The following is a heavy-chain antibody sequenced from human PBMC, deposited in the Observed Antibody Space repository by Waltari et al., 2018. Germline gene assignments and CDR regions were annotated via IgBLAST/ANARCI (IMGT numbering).Heavy chain of an antibody. CDR3: ATSKQLVRTVGGYYFDY. Sequence: QVQLQESGPGLVKPSETLSLTCTVSGGSISSYYWSWMRQPPGKGLEWIGYIYYSGSTNYNPSLKSRVTISVDTSKNQFSLKLSSVTAADTAVYYCATSKQLVRTVGGYYFDYWGQGTLVTVSS. V-gene: IGHV4-59*01. CDR2: IYYSGST. D-gene: IGHD6-6*01. CDR1: GGSISSYY. J-gene: IGHJ4*02.